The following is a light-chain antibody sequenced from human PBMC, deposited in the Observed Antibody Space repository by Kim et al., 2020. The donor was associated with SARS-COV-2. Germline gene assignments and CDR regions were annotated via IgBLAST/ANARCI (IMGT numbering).Light chain of an antibody. CDR1: QSXXIY. J-gene: IGKJ4*01. CDR3: QQXSQWPLT. CDR2: XSS. Sequence: PGERXTXXGRXXQSXXIYLXWYXXXXGQAPXLLIXXSSNRXTGIPARFXGSGSGXDFTLTISSLEXXXFAVYYCQQXSQWPLTFGGGTXXDXK. V-gene: IGKV3-11*01.